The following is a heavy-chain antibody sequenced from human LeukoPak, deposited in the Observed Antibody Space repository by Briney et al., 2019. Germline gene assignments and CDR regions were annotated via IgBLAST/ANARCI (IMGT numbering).Heavy chain of an antibody. Sequence: PSETLSLTCTVSGGSVSSGSYYWSWIRQPPGKGLEWIGYIYYSGSTNYNPSLKSRVTISVDTPKNQFSLKLSSVTAADTAVYYCARVRCSSSSCYPDYWGQGTLVTVSS. CDR3: ARVRCSSSSCYPDY. J-gene: IGHJ4*02. V-gene: IGHV4-61*01. D-gene: IGHD2-2*01. CDR1: GGSVSSGSYY. CDR2: IYYSGST.